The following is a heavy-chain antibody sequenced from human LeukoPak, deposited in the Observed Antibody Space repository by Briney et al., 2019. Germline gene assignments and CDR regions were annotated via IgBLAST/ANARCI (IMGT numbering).Heavy chain of an antibody. D-gene: IGHD2-15*01. CDR1: GGSFSGYY. CDR3: ARGNCSGGSCYGYYFDY. CDR2: INHSGST. J-gene: IGHJ4*02. V-gene: IGHV4-34*01. Sequence: SETLSLTCAVYGGSFSGYYWSWIRQPPGRGLEWIGEINHSGSTNYNPSLKSRVTISVDTSKNQFSLKLSSVTAADTAVYYCARGNCSGGSCYGYYFDYWGQGTLVTVSS.